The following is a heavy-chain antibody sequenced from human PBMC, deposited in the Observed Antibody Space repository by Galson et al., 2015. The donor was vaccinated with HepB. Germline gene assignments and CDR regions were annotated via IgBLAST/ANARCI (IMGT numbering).Heavy chain of an antibody. CDR1: GFTFSYYG. J-gene: IGHJ4*02. CDR2: IWCDGGSK. Sequence: SLRLSCAASGFTFSYYGMHWVRQTPDKRLEWVAVIWCDGGSKYYADSVKGRFTISRDNSKNTLYLQMNSLRTGDTAVYYCARDSAGITINHDFDYWGQGTLVTVSS. V-gene: IGHV3-33*01. CDR3: ARDSAGITINHDFDY. D-gene: IGHD1-20*01.